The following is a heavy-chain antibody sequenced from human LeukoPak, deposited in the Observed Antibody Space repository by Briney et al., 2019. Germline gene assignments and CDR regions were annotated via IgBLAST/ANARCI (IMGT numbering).Heavy chain of an antibody. CDR2: IYYSGST. J-gene: IGHJ4*02. CDR3: ARDRGGGSYFYFDC. V-gene: IGHV4-59*01. CDR1: GGSISSYY. D-gene: IGHD1-26*01. Sequence: SETLSHTCTVSGGSISSYYWSWIRQPPGKGLEWIGYIYYSGSTNYNPSLKSRVTISVDTSKNQFSLKLSSVTAADTAVYYCARDRGGGSYFYFDCWGQGTLVTVSS.